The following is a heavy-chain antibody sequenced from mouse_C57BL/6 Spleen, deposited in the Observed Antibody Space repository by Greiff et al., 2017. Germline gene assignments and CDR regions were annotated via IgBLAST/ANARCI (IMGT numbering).Heavy chain of an antibody. J-gene: IGHJ2*01. CDR3: ARSYYYGSSPLYFDY. CDR1: GYTFTSYW. Sequence: VQLQQPGAELVKPGASVKLSCKASGYTFTSYWMHWVKQRPGQGLEWIGMIHPNSGSTNYNEKFKSKATLTVDKSSSTAYMQLSSLTSEDSAVYYCARSYYYGSSPLYFDYWGQGTTLTVSS. CDR2: IHPNSGST. V-gene: IGHV1-64*01. D-gene: IGHD1-1*01.